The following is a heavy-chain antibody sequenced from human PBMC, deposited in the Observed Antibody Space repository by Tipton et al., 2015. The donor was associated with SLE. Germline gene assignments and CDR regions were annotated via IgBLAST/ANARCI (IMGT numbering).Heavy chain of an antibody. V-gene: IGHV3-21*05. CDR3: AKDEQLWDKDDS. CDR1: GFTFSSYG. D-gene: IGHD5-18*01. J-gene: IGHJ4*02. Sequence: SLRLSFAASGFTFSSYGMHWVRQAPGKGLEWVSYISSSSSYTNYADSVKGRFTISRDNAKNSLYLQMNSLRAEDTAVYYCAKDEQLWDKDDSWGQGTLVTVSS. CDR2: ISSSSSYT.